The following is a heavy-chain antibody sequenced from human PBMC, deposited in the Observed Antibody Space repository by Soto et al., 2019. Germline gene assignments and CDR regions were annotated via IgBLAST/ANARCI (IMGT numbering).Heavy chain of an antibody. CDR1: GYTFTSYC. Sequence: ASVKVSCKASGYTFTSYCISWVRQAPGQGLEWMGWISAYNGNTNYAQKLQGRVTMTTDTSTSTAYMELRSLRSDDTAVYYCARDPYYYDSSGYQAHDAFDIWGQGTMVTVSS. D-gene: IGHD3-22*01. J-gene: IGHJ3*02. V-gene: IGHV1-18*04. CDR2: ISAYNGNT. CDR3: ARDPYYYDSSGYQAHDAFDI.